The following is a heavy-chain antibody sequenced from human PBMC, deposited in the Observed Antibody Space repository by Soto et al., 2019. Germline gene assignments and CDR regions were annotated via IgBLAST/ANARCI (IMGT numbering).Heavy chain of an antibody. D-gene: IGHD3-22*01. CDR3: AVGETYYYDSSGYYPIDY. V-gene: IGHV1-69*02. CDR1: GGTFSSYT. CDR2: IIPILGIA. Sequence: ASVKVSCKASGGTFSSYTISWVRQAPGQGLEWMGRIIPILGIANYAQKFQGRVTITADKSTSTAYMELSSLRSEDTAVYYCAVGETYYYDSSGYYPIDYWGQGTLVTVSS. J-gene: IGHJ4*02.